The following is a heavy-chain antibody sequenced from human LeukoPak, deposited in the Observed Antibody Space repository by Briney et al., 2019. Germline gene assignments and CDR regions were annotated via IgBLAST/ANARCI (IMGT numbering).Heavy chain of an antibody. CDR2: IYYSGST. Sequence: SDTLSLTCTVSGGSISSYYWSWIRQPPGKGLEWIGYIYYSGSTNYSPSLKSRVTISVDTSKNQFSLKLSSVTAADTAVYYCARKGLTGGLDYWRQGTLVTVSS. CDR3: ARKGLTGGLDY. CDR1: GGSISSYY. J-gene: IGHJ4*02. V-gene: IGHV4-59*07. D-gene: IGHD2-8*02.